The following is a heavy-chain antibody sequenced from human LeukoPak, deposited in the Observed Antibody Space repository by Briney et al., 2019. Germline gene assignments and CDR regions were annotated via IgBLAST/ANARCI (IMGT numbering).Heavy chain of an antibody. CDR2: IWYDGSNK. CDR1: GFTFSSYG. V-gene: IGHV3-33*01. Sequence: GRSLRRSCAASGFTFSSYGMHWVRQAPGKGLEWVAVIWYDGSNKYYADSVKGRFTISRDNSKNTLYLQMNSLRAEDTAVYYCAREYSSSGYYYGMDVWGQGTTVTVSS. J-gene: IGHJ6*02. CDR3: AREYSSSGYYYGMDV. D-gene: IGHD6-6*01.